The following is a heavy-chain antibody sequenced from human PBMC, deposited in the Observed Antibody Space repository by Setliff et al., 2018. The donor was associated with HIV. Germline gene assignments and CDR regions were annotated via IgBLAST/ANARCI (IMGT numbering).Heavy chain of an antibody. V-gene: IGHV3-66*02. CDR2: IYSDGST. CDR1: GFTFGDYG. J-gene: IGHJ4*02. Sequence: HPGGSLRLSCEASGFTFGDYGMSWVRQAPGKGLEWVSTIYSDGSTYHRDSVKGRFFISRDNSRNTLHLQMNSLRPDDTAVYCCVSSQSPQDRAVIIGGLWGQGTQVTVSS. D-gene: IGHD3-10*01. CDR3: VSSQSPQDRAVIIGGL.